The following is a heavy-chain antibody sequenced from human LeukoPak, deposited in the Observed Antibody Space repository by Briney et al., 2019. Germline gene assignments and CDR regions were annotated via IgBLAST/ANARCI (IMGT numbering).Heavy chain of an antibody. CDR1: GGSITSGSYY. CDR3: ARGRLGDSFDY. J-gene: IGHJ4*02. D-gene: IGHD3-16*01. CDR2: IYISDST. Sequence: SQTLSLTCIVSGGSITSGSYYWNWIRQPAGKGLEWIGRIYISDSTNYNPSLKSPVTISVDTSKNQFSLNLSSVTAADTAVYYCARGRLGDSFDYWGQGILVTVSS. V-gene: IGHV4-61*02.